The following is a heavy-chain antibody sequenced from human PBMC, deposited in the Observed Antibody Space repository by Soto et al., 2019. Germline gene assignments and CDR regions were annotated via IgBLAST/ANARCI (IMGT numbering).Heavy chain of an antibody. CDR1: GYTFTSYG. Sequence: QVQLVQSGAEVKKPGASVKVSCKASGYTFTSYGIHWVRQAPGQGLEWMGGIDGGSGNTKYSPKIQGRVTVTRDTSASTPYMQRISLRTEDTAVYYCARDRVRNGRFDYWGQGTLVTVS. V-gene: IGHV1-3*01. CDR2: IDGGSGNT. J-gene: IGHJ4*02. CDR3: ARDRVRNGRFDY. D-gene: IGHD1-1*01.